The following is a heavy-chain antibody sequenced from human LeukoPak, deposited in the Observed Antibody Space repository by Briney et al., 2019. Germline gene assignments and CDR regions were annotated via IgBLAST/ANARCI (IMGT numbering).Heavy chain of an antibody. CDR1: GYTFTSYA. J-gene: IGHJ6*03. Sequence: ASVKVSCKASGYTFTSYAMNWVRQAPGQGLEWMGWINTNTGNPTYAQGFTGRFVFSLDTSVSTAYLQISSLKAEDTAVYYCARGRVLVGADYRLLRYMDVWGKGTTVTVSS. V-gene: IGHV7-4-1*02. CDR2: INTNTGNP. D-gene: IGHD1-26*01. CDR3: ARGRVLVGADYRLLRYMDV.